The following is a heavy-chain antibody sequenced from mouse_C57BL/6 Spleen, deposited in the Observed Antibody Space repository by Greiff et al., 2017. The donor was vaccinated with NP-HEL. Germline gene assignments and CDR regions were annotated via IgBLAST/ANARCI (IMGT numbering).Heavy chain of an antibody. V-gene: IGHV1-64*01. CDR2: IHPNSGST. CDR3: AKEGIYYYGSSSDY. J-gene: IGHJ2*01. CDR1: GYTFTSYW. D-gene: IGHD1-1*01. Sequence: QVQLQQSGAELVKPGASVKLSCKASGYTFTSYWMHWVKQRPGQGLEWIGMIHPNSGSTNYNEKFKSKATLTVDKSSSTAYMQLSSLTSEDSAVYYCAKEGIYYYGSSSDYWGQGTTLTVSS.